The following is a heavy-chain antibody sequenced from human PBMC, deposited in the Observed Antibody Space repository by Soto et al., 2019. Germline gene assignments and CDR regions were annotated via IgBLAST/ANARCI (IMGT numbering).Heavy chain of an antibody. V-gene: IGHV3-21*06. CDR3: ARDFKESQYYYYCMDV. J-gene: IGHJ6*03. CDR1: GFTFSSYS. CDR2: ISSGGEYT. Sequence: VQLVESGGGLVKPGGSLRLSCVVSGFTFSSYSMNWVRQAPGKGLGWVSSISSGGEYTYYADSVKGRFTISRDNAKNSVYLQMNSLTAEDTALYYCARDFKESQYYYYCMDVWGKGTTVTVSS. D-gene: IGHD3-10*01.